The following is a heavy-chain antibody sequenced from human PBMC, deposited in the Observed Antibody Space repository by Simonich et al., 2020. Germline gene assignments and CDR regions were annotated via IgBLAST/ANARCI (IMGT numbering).Heavy chain of an antibody. Sequence: QLQLQESAPGLVTSSETLSLTCTVSGGAISSRSYYWGWIRESPGKGLEWIGSIYYSGSTYYNPSLKSRVTISVDTSKSQFYLKLSSVTAADTAVYYCARHAGFAFDIWGQGTMVTVSS. D-gene: IGHD6-13*01. CDR3: ARHAGFAFDI. V-gene: IGHV4-39*01. J-gene: IGHJ3*02. CDR2: IYYSGST. CDR1: GGAISSRSYY.